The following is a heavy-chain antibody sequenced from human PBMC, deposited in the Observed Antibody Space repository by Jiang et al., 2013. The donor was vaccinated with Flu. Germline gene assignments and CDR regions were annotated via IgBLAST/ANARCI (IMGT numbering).Heavy chain of an antibody. CDR1: SGSFSAYY. CDR2: INHSGST. CDR3: AANHYDNGGDY. V-gene: IGHV4-34*01. D-gene: IGHD3-22*01. J-gene: IGHJ4*02. Sequence: LLKPSETLSLTCAVYSGSFSAYYWNWVRQPPGKGLEWIGEINHSGSTSYNPSLKSRVTIARDTSKNQFSLTLSSVTAADTAVYYCAANHYDNGGDYWGQGTLVTVS.